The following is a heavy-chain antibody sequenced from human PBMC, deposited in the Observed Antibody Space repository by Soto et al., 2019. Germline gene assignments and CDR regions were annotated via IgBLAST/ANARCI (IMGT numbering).Heavy chain of an antibody. D-gene: IGHD3-10*01. CDR2: IYYSGST. Sequence: SETLSLTCTVSGGSISSGDYYWSWIRQPPGKGLEWIGYIYYSGSTYYNPSLKSRVTISVDTSKNQFSLKLSSVTAADTAVYYCARDASGFGELFVYWGQGTLVTVSS. J-gene: IGHJ4*02. CDR1: GGSISSGDYY. V-gene: IGHV4-30-4*01. CDR3: ARDASGFGELFVY.